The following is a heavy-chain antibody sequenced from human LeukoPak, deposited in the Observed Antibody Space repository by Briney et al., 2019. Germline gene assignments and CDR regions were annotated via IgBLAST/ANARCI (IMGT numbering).Heavy chain of an antibody. Sequence: ASVKVSCKASGYTFTDYYMHWVRQAPGQALEWMGWINPNSGGTKYAQKFQGWVTMTRDASISTAYMELSRLRSDDTAVYYCARAPYYYDSSGHYRGHYFDYWGQGTLVTVSS. D-gene: IGHD3-22*01. CDR1: GYTFTDYY. J-gene: IGHJ4*02. CDR3: ARAPYYYDSSGHYRGHYFDY. CDR2: INPNSGGT. V-gene: IGHV1-2*04.